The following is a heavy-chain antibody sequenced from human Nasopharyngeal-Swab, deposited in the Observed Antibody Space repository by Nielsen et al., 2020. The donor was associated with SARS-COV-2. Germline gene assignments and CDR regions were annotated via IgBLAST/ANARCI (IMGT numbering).Heavy chain of an antibody. J-gene: IGHJ4*02. CDR3: ARAGAARPGFDY. V-gene: IGHV4-31*02. Sequence: WIRQPPGKGLEWIGYIYYSGSTYHNPSLKSRVTISVDTSKNQFSLKLSSVTAADTAVYHCARAGAARPGFDYLGQGSLVTVSS. CDR2: IYYSGST. D-gene: IGHD6-6*01.